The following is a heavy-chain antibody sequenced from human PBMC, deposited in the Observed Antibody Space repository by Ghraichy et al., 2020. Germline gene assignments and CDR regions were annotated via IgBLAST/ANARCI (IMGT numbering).Heavy chain of an antibody. V-gene: IGHV4-61*01. Sequence: SQTLSLTCTVSGGSVSSGSYYWSWIRQPPGKGLEWIGYIYYSGSTNYNPSLKSRVTISVDTSKNQFSLKVSSVTAADTAVYHCARGSGWSRVEGDYQNGNSEFDYWGQGTLVTVSS. CDR2: IYYSGST. D-gene: IGHD4-17*01. CDR1: GGSVSSGSYY. CDR3: ARGSGWSRVEGDYQNGNSEFDY. J-gene: IGHJ4*02.